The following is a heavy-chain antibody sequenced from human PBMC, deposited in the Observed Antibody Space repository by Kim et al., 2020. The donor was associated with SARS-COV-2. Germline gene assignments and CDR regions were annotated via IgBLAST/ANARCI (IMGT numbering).Heavy chain of an antibody. D-gene: IGHD2-2*01. CDR1: GGSISSYY. J-gene: IGHJ4*01. V-gene: IGHV4-59*01. Sequence: SETLSLTCTVSGGSISSYYWSWIRQPPGKGLEWIGYIYYSGSTNYNPSLKSRVTISVDTSKNHFSLKLSSVTAADTAMYYCARTICSSASCYDGAFAYWG. CDR2: IYYSGST. CDR3: ARTICSSASCYDGAFAY.